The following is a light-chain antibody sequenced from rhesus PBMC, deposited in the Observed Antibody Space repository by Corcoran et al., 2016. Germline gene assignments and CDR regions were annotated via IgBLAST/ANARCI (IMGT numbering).Light chain of an antibody. CDR2: AAS. CDR3: QHYYDNPLT. CDR1: QNIYSN. V-gene: IGKV1S12*01. Sequence: DIQMTQSPSALSASVGDRVTISCRASQNIYSNLAWYQQKPGKAPKLLIYAASHLQTGIPSRFSGNGSGTDFTLTIRSLQPEDSAAYYCQHYYDNPLTFGGGTKVELK. J-gene: IGKJ4*01.